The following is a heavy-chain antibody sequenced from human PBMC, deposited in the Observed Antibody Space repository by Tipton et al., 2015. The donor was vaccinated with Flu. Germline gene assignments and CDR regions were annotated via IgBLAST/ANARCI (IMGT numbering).Heavy chain of an antibody. Sequence: TLSLTCSVSGGSVNSYYWSWIRQPAGKGLEWIGRIYMGGRTNYNPSLKSRVTMSLDLFKNQISLRLSSVTAADTAVYYCARDRYHGIDVWDQGP. CDR2: IYMGGRT. J-gene: IGHJ6*02. V-gene: IGHV4-4*07. CDR1: GGSVNSYY. CDR3: ARDRYHGIDV.